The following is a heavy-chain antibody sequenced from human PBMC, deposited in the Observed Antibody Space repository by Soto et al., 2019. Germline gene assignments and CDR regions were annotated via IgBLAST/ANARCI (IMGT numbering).Heavy chain of an antibody. CDR3: AKDSDTKRGPDY. Sequence: EVQLLESGGGLVQPGGSLRLSCAASGFTFSNYAMNWVRQAPGKGLEWVSGISVSSDNTFYADSVKGRFTISRDNSKSTLFLHMNSLRAEDTALYYCAKDSDTKRGPDYWGQGTLVTVSS. D-gene: IGHD3-10*01. V-gene: IGHV3-23*01. CDR1: GFTFSNYA. J-gene: IGHJ4*02. CDR2: ISVSSDNT.